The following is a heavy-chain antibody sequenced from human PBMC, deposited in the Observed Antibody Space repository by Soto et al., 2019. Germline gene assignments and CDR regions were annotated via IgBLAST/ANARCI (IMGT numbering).Heavy chain of an antibody. V-gene: IGHV4-59*02. Sequence: SETLSLTCTVTGASVINDYWNWIRQPPGKGLEWIGFVYDSGSTSYNSSLKSRLTISVDTSKNQFSLKLSSVTAADTAVYYCVRQVGATGSYSYAVWGQGTMGTVSS. CDR3: VRQVGATGSYSYAV. CDR1: GASVINDY. J-gene: IGHJ3*01. D-gene: IGHD1-26*01. CDR2: VYDSGST.